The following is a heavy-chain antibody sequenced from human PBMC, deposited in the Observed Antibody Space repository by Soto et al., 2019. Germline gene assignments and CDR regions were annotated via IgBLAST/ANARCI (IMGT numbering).Heavy chain of an antibody. V-gene: IGHV3-53*01. J-gene: IGHJ4*02. CDR1: GFSVSNSY. CDR3: ARVGKPMVIGNYFDY. Sequence: EVQLVESGGGLIQPGGSLTLSCVASGFSVSNSYMSWVRQAPGKGLAWVSVIYSGGSTYYADSVKGRFTISRDNSKNTVYLQVNSLRGEDTAVYYCARVGKPMVIGNYFDYWGQGTLVTVSS. D-gene: IGHD3-10*01. CDR2: IYSGGST.